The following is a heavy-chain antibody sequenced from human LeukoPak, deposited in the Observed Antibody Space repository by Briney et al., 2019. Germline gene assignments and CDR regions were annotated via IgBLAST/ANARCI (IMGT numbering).Heavy chain of an antibody. CDR1: GGSISSSSYY. CDR3: ARGQVPNDY. Sequence: SETLSLTCTVSGGSISSSSYYWGWIRQPPGKGLEWIGSIYYSGSTYYNPSLKSRVTISVDTSKNQFSLKLSSVTAADTAVYYCARGQVPNDYWGQGTLVTVSS. D-gene: IGHD2-2*01. J-gene: IGHJ4*02. V-gene: IGHV4-39*01. CDR2: IYYSGST.